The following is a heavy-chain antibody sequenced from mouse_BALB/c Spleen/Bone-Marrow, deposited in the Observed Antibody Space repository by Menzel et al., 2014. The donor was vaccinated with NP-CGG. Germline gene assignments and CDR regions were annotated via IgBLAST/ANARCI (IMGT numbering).Heavy chain of an antibody. CDR2: INPSTGYT. CDR3: ARQITTVDYAMDY. V-gene: IGHV1-7*01. D-gene: IGHD1-1*01. CDR1: GYTFTSYW. J-gene: IGHJ4*01. Sequence: QVQLQQSGAELAKPGASVKMSCKASGYTFTSYWVHWVKRRPGQGLEWIGYINPSTGYTEYNQKFKDKATLTADKSSSTAYMQLSSLASEDSAVYYCARQITTVDYAMDYWGQGTSVTVSS.